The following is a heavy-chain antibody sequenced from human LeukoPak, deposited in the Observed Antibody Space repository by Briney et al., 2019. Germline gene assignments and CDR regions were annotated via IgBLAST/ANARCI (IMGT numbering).Heavy chain of an antibody. CDR1: GFTFSSYS. D-gene: IGHD3-10*01. CDR2: ISSSSSYI. CDR3: AREAYTYGSGSYDY. V-gene: IGHV3-21*01. J-gene: IGHJ4*02. Sequence: PGGSLRFSCAASGFTFSSYSMNWVRQAPGKGLEWVSSISSSSSYIYYADSVKGRFTISRDNAKNSLYLQMNSLRAEDTAVYYCAREAYTYGSGSYDYWGQGTLVTVSS.